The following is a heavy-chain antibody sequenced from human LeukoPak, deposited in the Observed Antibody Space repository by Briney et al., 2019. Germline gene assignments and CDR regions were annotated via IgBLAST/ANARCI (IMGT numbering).Heavy chain of an antibody. CDR3: ALGDPSSS. CDR2: VYSGGST. J-gene: IGHJ4*02. D-gene: IGHD6-13*01. V-gene: IGHV3-66*01. Sequence: GGSLRLSCAASGFTVSAIYMTWVRQAPGKGLEWVSVVYSGGSTYYADSVKGRFTISRDSSKNTLYLQMNSLRAEDTAVYYCALGDPSSSWGQGTLVTVSS. CDR1: GFTVSAIY.